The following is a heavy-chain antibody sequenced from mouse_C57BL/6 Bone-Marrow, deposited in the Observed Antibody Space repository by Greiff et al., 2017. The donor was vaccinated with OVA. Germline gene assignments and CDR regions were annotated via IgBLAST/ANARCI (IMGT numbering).Heavy chain of an antibody. V-gene: IGHV1-61*01. J-gene: IGHJ2*01. Sequence: QVQLQQPGAELVRPGSSVQLSCKASGYTFTSYWMDWVKQRPGQGLEWIGNIYPSDSETHYNQKFKDKATLTVNKSSSTAYMQLSSLTSEDSAVYNCARRRDNGSSGDYWGQGTTLTVSS. CDR3: ARRRDNGSSGDY. CDR2: IYPSDSET. CDR1: GYTFTSYW. D-gene: IGHD1-1*01.